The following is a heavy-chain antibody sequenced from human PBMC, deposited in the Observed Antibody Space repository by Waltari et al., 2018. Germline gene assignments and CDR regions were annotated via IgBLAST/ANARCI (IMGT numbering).Heavy chain of an antibody. Sequence: VWIRVPPGKGLGCTATISYIGATYTNPSLKSRVTIAVDTFKIQFSLKLSSVTAADTAVYYWATYVGASIGTAAFDVWGQGTMVTVSS. CDR3: ATYVGASIGTAAFDV. J-gene: IGHJ3*01. V-gene: IGHV4-39*01. D-gene: IGHD3-16*01. CDR2: ISYIGAT.